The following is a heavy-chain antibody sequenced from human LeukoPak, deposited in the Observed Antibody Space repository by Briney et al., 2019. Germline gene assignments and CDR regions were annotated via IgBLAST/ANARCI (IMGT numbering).Heavy chain of an antibody. D-gene: IGHD6-19*01. J-gene: IGHJ4*02. CDR1: GFTFSSYT. CDR2: ISGSGGNT. CDR3: AKRRAVAGVRYYFDY. Sequence: GGSLRLSCVVSGFTFSSYTMSWVPQAPGKGLEWVSVISGSGGNTYYADSMKGRFTISRDNSKNMVFLQMNSLRADDAAVYFCAKRRAVAGVRYYFDYWGQGTLVTVSS. V-gene: IGHV3-23*01.